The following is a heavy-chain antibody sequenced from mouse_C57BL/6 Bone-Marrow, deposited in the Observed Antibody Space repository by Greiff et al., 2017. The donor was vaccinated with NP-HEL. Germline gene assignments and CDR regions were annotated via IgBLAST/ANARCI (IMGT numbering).Heavy chain of an antibody. CDR2: IQPNSGST. J-gene: IGHJ4*01. Sequence: QVQLQQPGAELVKPGASVKLSCKASGYTFTSYWMPWVKQRPGQGLEWIGMIQPNSGSTNYNEKFKSKATLTVDKSSSTAYMQLSSLTSEDSAVYYCARELRGAMDYWGQGTSVTVSS. D-gene: IGHD1-1*01. V-gene: IGHV1-64*01. CDR3: ARELRGAMDY. CDR1: GYTFTSYW.